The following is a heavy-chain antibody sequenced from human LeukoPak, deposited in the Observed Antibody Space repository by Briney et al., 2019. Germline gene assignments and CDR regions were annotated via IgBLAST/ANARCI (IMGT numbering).Heavy chain of an antibody. CDR3: ARDLYRIVVVPHYFDY. V-gene: IGHV3-30*02. D-gene: IGHD3-22*01. CDR2: IRYDGSNK. CDR1: AFTFSRYG. J-gene: IGHJ4*02. Sequence: GGSLRLSCAASAFTFSRYGMHWVRQAPGKGLEWVAFIRYDGSNKYYADSVKGRFTISRDSAKNSLYLQMNSLRAEDTAVYYCARDLYRIVVVPHYFDYWGQGTLVTVSS.